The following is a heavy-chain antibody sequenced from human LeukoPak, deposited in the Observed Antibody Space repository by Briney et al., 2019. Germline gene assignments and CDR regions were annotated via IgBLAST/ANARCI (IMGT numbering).Heavy chain of an antibody. CDR3: ARDLLDIVVVPAHGDYYYGMDV. CDR2: ISDSGGNT. Sequence: PGGSLRLSCAASGFTFSSYGMSWVRQAPGKGLEWVSAISDSGGNTYYADSVKGRFTISRDNSKNTLYLQMNSLRAEDTAVYYCARDLLDIVVVPAHGDYYYGMDVWGQGTTVTVSS. D-gene: IGHD2-2*03. J-gene: IGHJ6*02. CDR1: GFTFSSYG. V-gene: IGHV3-23*01.